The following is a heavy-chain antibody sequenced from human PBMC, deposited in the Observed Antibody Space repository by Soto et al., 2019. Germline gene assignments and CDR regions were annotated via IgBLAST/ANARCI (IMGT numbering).Heavy chain of an antibody. D-gene: IGHD2-2*01. CDR3: ARERVVVVPAATHYYYYYGMDV. V-gene: IGHV4-39*02. Sequence: SETPSPTCTVSGGSISSSSYYWGWIRPPPGKGVGGVGSIYYSGSTYYNPSLKSRVTISVDTSKNQFSLKLSSVTAADTAVYYCARERVVVVPAATHYYYYYGMDVWGQGTTVTVSS. CDR1: GGSISSSSYY. J-gene: IGHJ6*02. CDR2: IYYSGST.